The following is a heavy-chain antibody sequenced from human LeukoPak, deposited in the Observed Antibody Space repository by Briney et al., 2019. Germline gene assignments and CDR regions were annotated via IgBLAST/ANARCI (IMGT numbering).Heavy chain of an antibody. CDR2: ISGSGGST. CDR3: AKDQVATTILGD. CDR1: GFTFSSYA. V-gene: IGHV3-23*01. J-gene: IGHJ4*02. D-gene: IGHD5-24*01. Sequence: PGGSLRLSCAASGFTFSSYAMSWVRQAPGKGLEWVSAISGSGGSTYHADSVKGRFTISRDNSKNTLYLQMNSLRAEDTAVYYCAKDQVATTILGDWGQGTLVTVSS.